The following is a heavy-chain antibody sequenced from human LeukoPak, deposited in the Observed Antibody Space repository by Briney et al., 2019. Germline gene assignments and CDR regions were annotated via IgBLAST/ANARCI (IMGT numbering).Heavy chain of an antibody. V-gene: IGHV4-39*02. CDR2: IYYSGST. CDR1: GGSISSSSYY. D-gene: IGHD3-16*01. CDR3: AKDGGRLRLGEPLPYFDY. J-gene: IGHJ4*02. Sequence: SETLSLTCTVSGGSISSSSYYWGWIRQPPGKGLEWIGSIYYSGSTYYNPSLKSRVTISVDTSKNQFSLKLSSVTAADTAVYYCAKDGGRLRLGEPLPYFDYRGQGTLVTVSS.